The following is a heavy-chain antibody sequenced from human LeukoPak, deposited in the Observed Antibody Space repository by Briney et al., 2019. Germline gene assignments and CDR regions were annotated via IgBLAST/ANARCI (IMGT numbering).Heavy chain of an antibody. CDR1: GSISSYY. CDR2: SYFTVNP. J-gene: IGHJ4*02. CDR3: AGLRSTVAWASFDY. D-gene: IGHD4-23*01. Sequence: SETLSLTCIVSGSISSYYWTWIRQPPGKGLEWIGHSYFTVNPNYNPSLKSRVTISVDPPKNQFSLKLTSVTAADTAVYYCAGLRSTVAWASFDYWGQGILVTVSS. V-gene: IGHV4-59*08.